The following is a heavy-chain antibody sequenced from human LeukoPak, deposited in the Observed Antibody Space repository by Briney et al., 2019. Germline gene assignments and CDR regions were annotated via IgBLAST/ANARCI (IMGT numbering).Heavy chain of an antibody. CDR3: ASTATDIVVVPAAMAEYNWFDP. D-gene: IGHD2-2*01. Sequence: SETLSLTCIVSGGSISSNYWSWIRQPPGKGLEWIGHIYYSGSTNYNPSLKSRVTISVDKSKNQFSLKLSSVTAADTAVYYCASTATDIVVVPAAMAEYNWFDPWGQGTLVTVSS. J-gene: IGHJ5*02. CDR1: GGSISSNY. V-gene: IGHV4-59*12. CDR2: IYYSGST.